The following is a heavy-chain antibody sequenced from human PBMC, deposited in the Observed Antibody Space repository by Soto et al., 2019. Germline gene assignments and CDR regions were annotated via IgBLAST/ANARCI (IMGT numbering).Heavy chain of an antibody. CDR1: AGSISSAGYY. J-gene: IGHJ5*02. D-gene: IGHD3-22*01. CDR2: IYYSGST. CDR3: AAYYYDSSGENWFDP. V-gene: IGHV4-31*03. Sequence: QVQLQESGPGLVKPSQTLSLTCTVSAGSISSAGYYWSWIRQHPGKGLEWIGYIYYSGSTYYNPSLKSRLTISVDTSKNQFSLKLSSVTAADTAVYYCAAYYYDSSGENWFDPWGQGTLVTVSS.